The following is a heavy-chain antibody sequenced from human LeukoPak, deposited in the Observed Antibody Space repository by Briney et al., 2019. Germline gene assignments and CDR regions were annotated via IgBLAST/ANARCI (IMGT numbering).Heavy chain of an antibody. CDR3: ARDYYDSSDYYYNHYYFDY. CDR2: IYHSGST. D-gene: IGHD3-22*01. V-gene: IGHV4-38-2*02. Sequence: SETLSLTCTVSGYPISSGYYWGWIRQPPGKGLECIGSIYHSGSTYYNPSLRGRVTISVDTSKNQFSLNLSSVTAADTAVYYCARDYYDSSDYYYNHYYFDYWGQGTLVTVSS. CDR1: GYPISSGYY. J-gene: IGHJ4*02.